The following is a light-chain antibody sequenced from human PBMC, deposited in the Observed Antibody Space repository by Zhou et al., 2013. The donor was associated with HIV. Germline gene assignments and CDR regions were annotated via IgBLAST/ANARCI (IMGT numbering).Light chain of an antibody. J-gene: IGKJ1*01. CDR3: QQYSSSPWT. CDR2: GAS. Sequence: IVLTQSPGTLSLSPGERATVSCRASQSVSSSYLAWYQQKPGQAPRLLIYGASSRATGIPDRFSGSGSGTDFTLTISRLEPEDFAVYYCQQYSSSPWTFGQGTKVEIK. V-gene: IGKV3-20*01. CDR1: QSVSSSY.